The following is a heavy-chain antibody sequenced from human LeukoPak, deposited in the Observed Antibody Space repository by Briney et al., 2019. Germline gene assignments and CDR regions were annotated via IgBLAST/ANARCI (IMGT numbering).Heavy chain of an antibody. Sequence: GGSLRLSCAASGFTFSSYSMNWVRQAPGKGLEWVSSISSTNNYIYYADSVKGRFTISRDNAKNSLYLQMNSPRAEDTAVYYCARDLGTYSYGFMDSWGQGTLVTVSS. V-gene: IGHV3-21*01. CDR3: ARDLGTYSYGFMDS. J-gene: IGHJ4*02. D-gene: IGHD5-18*01. CDR1: GFTFSSYS. CDR2: ISSTNNYI.